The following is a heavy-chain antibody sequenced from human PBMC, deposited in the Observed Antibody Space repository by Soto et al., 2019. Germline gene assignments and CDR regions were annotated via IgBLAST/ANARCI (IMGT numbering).Heavy chain of an antibody. CDR2: ISSSSSTI. J-gene: IGHJ4*02. CDR3: SRLAYYYDSSGYYYGPDFDY. CDR1: GFTFSSYS. V-gene: IGHV3-48*02. D-gene: IGHD3-22*01. Sequence: PGGSLRLSCAASGFTFSSYSMNWVRQAPGKGLEWVSYISSSSSTIYYADSVKGRFTISRDNAKNSLYLQMNSLRDEDTAVYYFSRLAYYYDSSGYYYGPDFDYWGQGTLVTVSS.